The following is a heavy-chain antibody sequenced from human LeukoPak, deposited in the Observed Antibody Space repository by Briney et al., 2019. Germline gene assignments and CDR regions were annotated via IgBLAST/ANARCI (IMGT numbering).Heavy chain of an antibody. CDR1: GYTFTSYG. CDR3: ARDGSDFYYYGMHV. Sequence: VASVEVSCKASGYTFTSYGMNWVRQAPGQGLEWMGWISANTGNPTYAQGFTGRFVFSLDTSVSTAYLQISSLKAEDTAVYYCARDGSDFYYYGMHVWGQGTTVTVSS. V-gene: IGHV7-4-1*02. D-gene: IGHD3-10*01. J-gene: IGHJ6*02. CDR2: ISANTGNP.